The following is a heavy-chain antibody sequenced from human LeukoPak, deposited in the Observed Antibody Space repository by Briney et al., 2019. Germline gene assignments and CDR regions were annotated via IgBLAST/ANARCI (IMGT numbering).Heavy chain of an antibody. Sequence: GSSVKLSCKASGGTFSSYAISWVRQAPAQGMEWMGGITPIFGTANSAQKFQGRVTITADKSTSTAYMELSSLRSEDTAVYYCARGLVDYGDSGGLYYYVMDVWGKGTTVTVSS. V-gene: IGHV1-69*06. CDR1: GGTFSSYA. CDR2: ITPIFGTA. J-gene: IGHJ6*04. CDR3: ARGLVDYGDSGGLYYYVMDV. D-gene: IGHD4-17*01.